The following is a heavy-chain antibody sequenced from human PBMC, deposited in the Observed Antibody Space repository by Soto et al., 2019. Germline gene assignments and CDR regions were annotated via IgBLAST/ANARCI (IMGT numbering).Heavy chain of an antibody. CDR1: GFTFSSYG. J-gene: IGHJ4*02. V-gene: IGHV3-30*18. CDR2: ISYDGSNK. D-gene: IGHD3-22*01. Sequence: QVQLVESGGGVVQPGRSLRLSCAASGFTFSSYGMHWVRQAPGKGLEWVAVISYDGSNKYYADSVKGRFTISRDNSQNTLYLQMNSLRAEDTAVYYCAKDRHYYDSSGYYFDYWGQGTLVTVSS. CDR3: AKDRHYYDSSGYYFDY.